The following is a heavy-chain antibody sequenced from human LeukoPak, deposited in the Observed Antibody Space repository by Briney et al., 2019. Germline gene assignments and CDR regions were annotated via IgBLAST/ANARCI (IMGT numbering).Heavy chain of an antibody. CDR2: IYHSGST. CDR3: ASYSWIQLWRDDAFDI. CDR1: GVSITTYY. Sequence: SETLSLTCIVSGVSITTYYWSWIRQPPGKGLEWIGYIYHSGSTYYNPSLKSRVTISVDRSKNQFSLKLSSVTAADTAVYYCASYSWIQLWRDDAFDIWGQGQWSPSLQ. J-gene: IGHJ3*02. D-gene: IGHD5-18*01. V-gene: IGHV4-59*12.